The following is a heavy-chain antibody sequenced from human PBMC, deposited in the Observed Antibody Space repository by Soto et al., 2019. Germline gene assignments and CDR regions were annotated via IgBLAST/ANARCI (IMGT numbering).Heavy chain of an antibody. D-gene: IGHD3-16*02. V-gene: IGHV4-31*03. J-gene: IGHJ6*02. CDR1: GAAFNSDGFT. Sequence: KPSGTLTLTCSVSGAAFNSDGFTWVWVRQQTGTGMEWLGYIPHSGSTDYNPSLNSRLSISKDTSKNHFSLTLASVTVADSAVYYCATIGVSGYLAVWGQGTTVTVSS. CDR2: IPHSGST. CDR3: ATIGVSGYLAV.